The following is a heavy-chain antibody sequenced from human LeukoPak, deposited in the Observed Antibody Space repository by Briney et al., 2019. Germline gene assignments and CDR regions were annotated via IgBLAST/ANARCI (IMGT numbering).Heavy chain of an antibody. CDR1: GFTVSSNY. CDR2: IYSGGST. V-gene: IGHV3-53*01. Sequence: PGGSLRLSCAASGFTVSSNYMSWVRQAPGRGLEWVSVIYSGGSTYSADSVKGRFTISRDNSKNTLYLQMNSLRAEDTAVYYCARRYGSGWYDYWGQGTLVTVSS. J-gene: IGHJ4*02. CDR3: ARRYGSGWYDY. D-gene: IGHD6-19*01.